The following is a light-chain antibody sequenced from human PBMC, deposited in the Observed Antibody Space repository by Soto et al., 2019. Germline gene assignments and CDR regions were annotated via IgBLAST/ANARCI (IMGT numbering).Light chain of an antibody. CDR1: SSDVGGYKF. J-gene: IGLJ1*01. CDR2: DVS. CDR3: SSYAATHIV. V-gene: IGLV2-8*01. Sequence: QSALTQPPSASGSPGQSVTVSCTGTSSDVGGYKFVSWYQQHPGKAPKLLIYDVSKRPSGVPDRFSGSKSGNTASLTVSGLQAEDEADYYCSSYAATHIVFGTGTKVTVL.